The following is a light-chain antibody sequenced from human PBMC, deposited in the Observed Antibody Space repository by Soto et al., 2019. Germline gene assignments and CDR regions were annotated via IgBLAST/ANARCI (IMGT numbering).Light chain of an antibody. Sequence: IQLTQSPSSLYASLGDRVTITCRASQAIRTALGWYQQKPGKAPKLLIYDASNLETGVPSRFSGSGSGTDFTFTISSLQPEDIATYYCQQYDNLPLTFGGGTKVDIK. CDR1: QAIRTA. V-gene: IGKV1-33*01. CDR2: DAS. CDR3: QQYDNLPLT. J-gene: IGKJ4*01.